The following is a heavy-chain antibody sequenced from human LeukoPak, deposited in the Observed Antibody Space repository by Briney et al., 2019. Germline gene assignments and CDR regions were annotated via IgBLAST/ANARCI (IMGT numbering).Heavy chain of an antibody. CDR1: GFTFSSYW. CDR3: AKDRDKYSYYYYGMDV. V-gene: IGHV3-7*03. J-gene: IGHJ6*02. Sequence: GGSLRLSCAASGFTFSSYWMSWVRQAPGKGLEWVANIKQDGSEKYYVDSVKGRFTISRDNAKNSLYLQMNSLRAEDTALYYCAKDRDKYSYYYYGMDVWGQGTTVTVSS. CDR2: IKQDGSEK. D-gene: IGHD5-18*01.